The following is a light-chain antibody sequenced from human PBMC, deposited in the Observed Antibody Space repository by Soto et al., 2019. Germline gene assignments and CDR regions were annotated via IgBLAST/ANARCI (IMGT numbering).Light chain of an antibody. V-gene: IGKV3D-15*01. CDR1: QSVRSY. CDR3: QQYNKWPRT. Sequence: NVLSQSPSTLSFYTKERAPLSCRASQSVRSYLAWYQQKPGQAPRLLIYDTSNRAAGIPARFSGSGSGTEFTLTISSLQSEDFAVYYCQQYNKWPRTLGQGTKVYI. J-gene: IGKJ1*01. CDR2: DTS.